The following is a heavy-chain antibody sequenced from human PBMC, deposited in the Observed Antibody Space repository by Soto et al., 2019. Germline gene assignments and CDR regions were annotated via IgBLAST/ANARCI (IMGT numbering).Heavy chain of an antibody. J-gene: IGHJ4*02. Sequence: PAESLSLSCTVPGGSVSSYYWSWIRQPPGKGLEWIGYIYYSGSTNYNPSLKSRVTISVDTSKNQFSLKLSSVTAADTAVYYCASGPNYYDSSGYPFDYWGQGTLVTVSS. CDR3: ASGPNYYDSSGYPFDY. CDR1: GGSVSSYY. CDR2: IYYSGST. D-gene: IGHD3-22*01. V-gene: IGHV4-59*02.